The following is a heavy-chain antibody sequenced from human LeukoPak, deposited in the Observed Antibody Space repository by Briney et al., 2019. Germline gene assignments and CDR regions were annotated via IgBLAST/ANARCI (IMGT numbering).Heavy chain of an antibody. CDR3: AREATAGYSSSWYSYYYYYMDV. V-gene: IGHV3-30*04. J-gene: IGHJ6*03. D-gene: IGHD6-13*01. CDR1: GFTFSSYA. Sequence: GGSLRLSCAASGFTFSSYAMHWVRQAPGKGLEWVAVISYDGSNKYYADSVKGRFTISRDNSKNTLYLQMNSLRAEDTAVYYCAREATAGYSSSWYSYYYYYMDVWGKGTTVTVSS. CDR2: ISYDGSNK.